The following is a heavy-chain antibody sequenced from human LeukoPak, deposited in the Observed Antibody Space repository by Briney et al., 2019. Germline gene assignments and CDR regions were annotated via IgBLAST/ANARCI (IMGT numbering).Heavy chain of an antibody. J-gene: IGHJ4*02. V-gene: IGHV3-33*06. CDR2: IWNDGSDK. D-gene: IGHD4-11*01. Sequence: GGSLRLSCTTSGFTFSHYAMHWVRQAPGKGLEWVAVIWNDGSDKYYGDSVKGRFTISRDNSKKTVYLQLSSLRVEDTAVYYCAKDAERGFDFSNFLQSWGQGTLVTVSS. CDR3: AKDAERGFDFSNFLQS. CDR1: GFTFSHYA.